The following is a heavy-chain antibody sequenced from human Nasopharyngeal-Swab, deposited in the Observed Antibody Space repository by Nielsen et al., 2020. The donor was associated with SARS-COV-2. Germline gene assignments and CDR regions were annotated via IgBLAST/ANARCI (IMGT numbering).Heavy chain of an antibody. V-gene: IGHV3-53*01. D-gene: IGHD3-16*01. J-gene: IGHJ4*02. CDR3: ARGGGDDYVWGSYNYYFDY. CDR2: IYSGGST. Sequence: GGSLRLSCAASGFTVSSNYMSWVRQAPGKGLGWVSVIYSGGSTYYADSVKGRFTISRDNSKNTLYLQMNSLRAGDTAVYYCARGGGDDYVWGSYNYYFDYWGQGTLVTVSS. CDR1: GFTVSSNY.